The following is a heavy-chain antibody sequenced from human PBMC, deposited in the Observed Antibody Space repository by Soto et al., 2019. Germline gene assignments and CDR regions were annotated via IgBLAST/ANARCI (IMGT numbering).Heavy chain of an antibody. J-gene: IGHJ4*02. CDR1: GGTFSSYT. CDR3: ARPDGDYDILTGYYN. D-gene: IGHD3-9*01. V-gene: IGHV1-69*02. CDR2: IIPILGIA. Sequence: QVQLVQSGAEVKKPWSSVKVSCKASGGTFSSYTISWVRQAPGQGLEWMGRIIPILGIANYAQKFQGRVTITADKSTSTAYMELSSLRSEDTAVYYCARPDGDYDILTGYYNWGQGTLVTVSS.